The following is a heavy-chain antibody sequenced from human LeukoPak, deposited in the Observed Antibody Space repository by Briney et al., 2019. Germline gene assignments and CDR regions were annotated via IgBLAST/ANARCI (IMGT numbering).Heavy chain of an antibody. CDR3: AKHYGSGSYSYYYYMDV. D-gene: IGHD3-10*01. CDR1: GFTFSSYA. J-gene: IGHJ6*03. Sequence: GGSLRLSCAASGFTFSSYAMSWVRQAPGKGLEWVSAISGSGGSTYYADSVKGRFTISRDNSKNTLYLQMNSLRAEDTAVYYCAKHYGSGSYSYYYYMDVWGKGTTVTISS. CDR2: ISGSGGST. V-gene: IGHV3-23*01.